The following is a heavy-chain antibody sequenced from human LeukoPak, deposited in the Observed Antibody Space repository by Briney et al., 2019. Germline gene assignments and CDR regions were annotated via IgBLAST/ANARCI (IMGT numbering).Heavy chain of an antibody. J-gene: IGHJ3*02. D-gene: IGHD3-22*01. V-gene: IGHV1-18*01. CDR2: ISAYNGNT. Sequence: ASVKVSCKASGYTFTSYGISWVRQAPGQGLEWMGWISAYNGNTNYAQKLQGRVTMTTDTSTSTAYMELRSLRSGDTAVYYCARSWYYYDSSGQQERAFDIWGQGTMVTVSS. CDR1: GYTFTSYG. CDR3: ARSWYYYDSSGQQERAFDI.